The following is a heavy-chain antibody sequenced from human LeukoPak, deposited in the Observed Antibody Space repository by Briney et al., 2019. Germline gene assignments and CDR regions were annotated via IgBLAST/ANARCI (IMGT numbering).Heavy chain of an antibody. D-gene: IGHD6-13*01. CDR2: ISAYNGNT. Sequence: GASVKVSCKVSGYTLTELSMHWVRQAPGQGLGWMGWISAYNGNTNYALKLQGRVTMTTDTSTSTAYMELRSLRSDDTAVYYCARTSSSWYNWFDPWGQGTLVTVSS. V-gene: IGHV1-18*01. CDR3: ARTSSSWYNWFDP. CDR1: GYTLTELS. J-gene: IGHJ5*02.